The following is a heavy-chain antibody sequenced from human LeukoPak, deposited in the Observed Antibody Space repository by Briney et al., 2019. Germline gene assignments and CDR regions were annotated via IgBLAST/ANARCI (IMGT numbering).Heavy chain of an antibody. CDR2: IIPIFGTA. CDR1: GGTFSSYA. CDR3: ARAGVVVPAAKAYFQH. J-gene: IGHJ1*01. V-gene: IGHV1-69*13. Sequence: SVKVSCKASGGTFSSYAISWVRQAPGQGLEWMGGIIPIFGTANYAQKFQGRVTITADESTSTAYMELSSLRSEDTAVYYCARAGVVVPAAKAYFQHWGQGTLVTVSS. D-gene: IGHD2-2*01.